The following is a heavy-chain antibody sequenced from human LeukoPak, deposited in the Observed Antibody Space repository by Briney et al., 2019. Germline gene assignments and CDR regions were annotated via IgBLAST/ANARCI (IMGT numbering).Heavy chain of an antibody. CDR2: IYTSGST. D-gene: IGHD1-26*01. V-gene: IGHV4-61*02. CDR1: GGSISSGSSY. J-gene: IGHJ5*02. CDR3: GPGEGAIIP. Sequence: SETLSLTCTVSGGSISSGSSYWSWIRQPAGKGLEWIGRIYTSGSTDYNPSLKSRVTISVDTSKNQFSLNLSSVTAADTAVYYCGPGEGAIIPWGQGTLVTVSS.